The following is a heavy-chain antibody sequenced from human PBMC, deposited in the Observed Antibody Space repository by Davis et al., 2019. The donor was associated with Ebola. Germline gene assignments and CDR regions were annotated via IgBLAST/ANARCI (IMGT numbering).Heavy chain of an antibody. V-gene: IGHV4-59*01. Sequence: SETLSLTCTVSGGYISGYYWSWIRQPPGMGLEWIGNLYHGGGTNYSPSLKSRVTISVDTSKNHFSLKLSSLTAADTAIYYCARLHEGDWGQGMLVTVSS. CDR1: GGYISGYY. CDR3: ARLHEGD. J-gene: IGHJ4*02. D-gene: IGHD4-11*01. CDR2: LYHGGGT.